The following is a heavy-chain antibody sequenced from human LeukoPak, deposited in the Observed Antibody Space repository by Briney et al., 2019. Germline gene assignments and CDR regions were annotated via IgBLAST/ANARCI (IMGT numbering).Heavy chain of an antibody. CDR2: ISGSGGST. Sequence: GGSLRLSCAASGFAFSSYAMSWVRQAPGKGLEWVSAISGSGGSTYYADSVKGRFTISRDNSKSTLYLQMNSLRAEDTAVYYCAKVHLPWGSRYYYDSSGYYCFDYWGQGTLVTVSS. V-gene: IGHV3-23*01. D-gene: IGHD3-22*01. J-gene: IGHJ4*02. CDR3: AKVHLPWGSRYYYDSSGYYCFDY. CDR1: GFAFSSYA.